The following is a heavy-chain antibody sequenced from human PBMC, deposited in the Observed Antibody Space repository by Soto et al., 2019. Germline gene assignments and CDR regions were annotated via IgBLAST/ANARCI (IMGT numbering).Heavy chain of an antibody. CDR1: GYSFTSYW. CDR2: IYPGDSNT. V-gene: IGHV5-51*01. D-gene: IGHD3-3*01. Sequence: GESLKISCKGSGYSFTSYWIGWVRQMPGKGLEWMGIIYPGDSNTRYSPSLQGQVTISVDKSISTAYLQWSSLKATDTAMYYWANHAYDFLSRQPNPRYYYGMDVWGQGTTVTVSS. CDR3: ANHAYDFLSRQPNPRYYYGMDV. J-gene: IGHJ6*02.